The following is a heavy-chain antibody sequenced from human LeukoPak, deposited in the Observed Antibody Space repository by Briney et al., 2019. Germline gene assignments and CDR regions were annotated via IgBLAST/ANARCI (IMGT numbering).Heavy chain of an antibody. D-gene: IGHD6-13*01. V-gene: IGHV4-59*01. CDR2: IYYSGSA. CDR1: GGSISSYY. Sequence: SETLSLTCTDSGGSISSYYWSWIRQPPGKGLEWIGYIYYSGSANYNPSFKSRVTISVDTSKNQFSLKLSSVTAADTAVYYCARGSIAAAEGSHWFDPWGQGTLVTVSS. CDR3: ARGSIAAAEGSHWFDP. J-gene: IGHJ5*02.